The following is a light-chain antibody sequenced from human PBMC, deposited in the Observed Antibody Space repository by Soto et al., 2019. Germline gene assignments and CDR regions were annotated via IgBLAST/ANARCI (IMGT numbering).Light chain of an antibody. CDR1: QSVFYNSDIKNY. V-gene: IGKV4-1*01. CDR3: QQYYTTLS. J-gene: IGKJ4*01. CDR2: WAP. Sequence: DIVMTQSPDSLAVSLGERATINCKSSQSVFYNSDIKNYLAWYQQNAGQPPKLLIYWAPTRDSGVPDRFSGSGSGADFTLTINNLQAEDVAVYYCQQYYTTLSFGGGTKVEIQ.